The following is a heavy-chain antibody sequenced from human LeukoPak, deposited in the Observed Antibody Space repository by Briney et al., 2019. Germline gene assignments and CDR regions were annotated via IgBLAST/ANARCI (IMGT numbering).Heavy chain of an antibody. Sequence: PSETLSLTCAVYGGSFSGYYWSWIRQPPGKGLEWIGEINHSGSTNYNPPLKSRVNISLDTSKNQFSLKLSSVTAADTAVYYCARGRAYCGGDCYGYYYYYMDVWGKGTTVTVSS. CDR2: INHSGST. D-gene: IGHD2-21*02. CDR1: GGSFSGYY. V-gene: IGHV4-34*01. CDR3: ARGRAYCGGDCYGYYYYYMDV. J-gene: IGHJ6*03.